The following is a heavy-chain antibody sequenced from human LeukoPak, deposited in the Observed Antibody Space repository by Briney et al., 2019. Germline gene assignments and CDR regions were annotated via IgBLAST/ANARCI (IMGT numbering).Heavy chain of an antibody. CDR1: GYTFTGYY. Sequence: GASVKVSCKASGYTFTGYYMHWVRQAPGQGLEWMGWINPNSGGTNYAQKFQGRVTMTRDTSISTAYMELSRLRSDDTAVYYCAREDEYYYDSSGYYPREGPFDYWGQGTLVTVSS. CDR2: INPNSGGT. D-gene: IGHD3-22*01. CDR3: AREDEYYYDSSGYYPREGPFDY. J-gene: IGHJ4*02. V-gene: IGHV1-2*02.